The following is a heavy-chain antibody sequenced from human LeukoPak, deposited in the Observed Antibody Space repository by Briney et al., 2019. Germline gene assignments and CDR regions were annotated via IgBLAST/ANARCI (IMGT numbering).Heavy chain of an antibody. D-gene: IGHD6-6*01. Sequence: ASVKVSCKASGYTFTSYGISWVRQAPGQGLEWMGWISAYNGNTNYAQKFQGRVTMTRDTSTSTVYMELSSLRSEDTAVYYCARDSYSSSSGVDYWGQGTLVTVSS. J-gene: IGHJ4*02. CDR2: ISAYNGNT. V-gene: IGHV1-18*01. CDR1: GYTFTSYG. CDR3: ARDSYSSSSGVDY.